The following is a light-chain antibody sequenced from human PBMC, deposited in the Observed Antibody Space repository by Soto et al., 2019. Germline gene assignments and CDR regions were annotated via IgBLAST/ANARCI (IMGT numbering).Light chain of an antibody. CDR1: QSISFN. J-gene: IGKJ1*01. CDR3: QQYNNWPSWT. V-gene: IGKV3-15*01. CDR2: IAS. Sequence: EVVMTQSPAALSVSPGESVTLSCRAIQSISFNLAWYQQKPGQAPRLLIYIASTRAAGIPARFSGSGSGTEFTPTISSLQSEDSAIYYCQQYNNWPSWTFGQGTKVDIK.